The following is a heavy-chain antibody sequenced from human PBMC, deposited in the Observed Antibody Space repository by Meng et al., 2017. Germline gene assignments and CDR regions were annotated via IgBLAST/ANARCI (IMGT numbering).Heavy chain of an antibody. Sequence: ASVKVSCKASGYTFTSYAMHWVRQAPGQRLEWMGWINAGNGNTKYSQKFQGRVTITRDTSASTAYMELSSLRSEDTAAYYCARSLVSGFSPGSWYYFDYWGQGTLVTVSS. CDR3: ARSLVSGFSPGSWYYFDY. V-gene: IGHV1-3*01. J-gene: IGHJ4*02. CDR1: GYTFTSYA. CDR2: INAGNGNT. D-gene: IGHD6-13*01.